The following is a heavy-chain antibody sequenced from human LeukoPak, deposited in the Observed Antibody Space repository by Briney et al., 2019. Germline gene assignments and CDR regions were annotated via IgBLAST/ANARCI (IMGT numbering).Heavy chain of an antibody. CDR1: GYTFTSYD. Sequence: GASVKVSCKASGYTFTSYDVNWVRQAAGQGLEWMGFMTPNSGNTGYAQRFQGRVTMTGSTSISTAYMELSSLRSKDTAVYFCTRGGYWGQGTLVTVSS. CDR3: TRGGY. V-gene: IGHV1-8*01. J-gene: IGHJ4*02. CDR2: MTPNSGNT.